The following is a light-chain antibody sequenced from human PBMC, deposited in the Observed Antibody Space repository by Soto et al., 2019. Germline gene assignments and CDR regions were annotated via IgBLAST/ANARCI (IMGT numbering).Light chain of an antibody. CDR1: STNIGRNT. CDR3: AAWDDSLDGVV. J-gene: IGLJ2*01. Sequence: QSVLTQTPSPSGTPGQRVSISCAGSSTNIGRNTVIWYQQVPGTTPKVLINSNSQRPSGVPDRVSCSKSGTPASLAISGLQSDDEADYNCAAWDDSLDGVVFGGGTKLTVL. CDR2: SNS. V-gene: IGLV1-44*01.